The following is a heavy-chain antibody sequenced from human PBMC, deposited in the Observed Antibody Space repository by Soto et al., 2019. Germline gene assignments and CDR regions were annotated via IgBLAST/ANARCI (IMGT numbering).Heavy chain of an antibody. CDR2: IYYNGNT. CDR3: TRHPLNGSKFPAEVNF. J-gene: IGHJ4*02. D-gene: IGHD2-21*01. Sequence: QLQLRESRPGLVKASETLSLPCTVSGAPNSTSFYYWGWVRQPPGKGLEWIGAIYYNGNTYYNPSINRRGTISVDTSSRQFSLRLYSLTAADTGVYFRTRHPLNGSKFPAEVNFWGQGTLVTASS. V-gene: IGHV4-39*01. CDR1: GAPNSTSFYY.